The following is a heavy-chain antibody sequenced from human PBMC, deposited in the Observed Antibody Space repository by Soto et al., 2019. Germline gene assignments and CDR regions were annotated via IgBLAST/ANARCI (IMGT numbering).Heavy chain of an antibody. CDR3: ARRGYCSSTSCYDYYYYCMDV. J-gene: IGHJ6*02. D-gene: IGHD2-2*01. CDR1: GYTFTSYG. CDR2: ISAYNGNT. V-gene: IGHV1-18*04. Sequence: ASVKVSCKASGYTFTSYGISWVRQPPGQGLERMGWISAYNGNTNYAQKLQGRVTMTTDTSTSTAYMELRSLRSDDTAVYYCARRGYCSSTSCYDYYYYCMDVWGQGTTVTVSS.